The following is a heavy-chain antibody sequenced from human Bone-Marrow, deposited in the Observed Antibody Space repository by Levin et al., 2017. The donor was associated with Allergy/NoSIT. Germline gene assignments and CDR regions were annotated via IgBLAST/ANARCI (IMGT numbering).Heavy chain of an antibody. CDR3: ARDLGAAVLDS. CDR1: GFNFSSYS. J-gene: IGHJ4*02. Sequence: GGSLRLSCAASGFNFSSYSMNWVRQAPGKGLEWVSYISGSSNNLYYADSVKGRFTISRDNAKKSLYLQMKSLRAGDPAVYSCARDLGAAVLDSWGQGTLVSVSS. D-gene: IGHD1-26*01. CDR2: ISGSSNNL. V-gene: IGHV3-48*01.